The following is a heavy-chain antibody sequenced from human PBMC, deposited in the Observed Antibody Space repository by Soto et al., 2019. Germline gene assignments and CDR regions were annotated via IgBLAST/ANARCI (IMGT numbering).Heavy chain of an antibody. D-gene: IGHD3-3*01. CDR3: ARDTLGGAYDFCQ. J-gene: IGHJ4*02. CDR1: GFSVSNLY. CDR2: ISSGGST. Sequence: EVQLVESGGGLVQPGGSLRLSCAASGFSVSNLYMTWVRQAPGKGLEWVSVISSGGSTYYADSVKGRFTISRDNSKNTPYLEMKSLRAGDTAVYYCARDTLGGAYDFCQGGQGTLVTVSS. V-gene: IGHV3-66*01.